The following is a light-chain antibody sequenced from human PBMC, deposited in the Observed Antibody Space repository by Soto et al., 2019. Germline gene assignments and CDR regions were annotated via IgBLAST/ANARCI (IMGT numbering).Light chain of an antibody. CDR3: QQYNSYSGT. Sequence: DTQMTQSPSTLSASVGDRVTITCRASQSISSWLAWYQQKPGKAPKLLIYKASSLESGVPSRFSGSGSGTELTLTISSLQPDDFATYYCQQYNSYSGTFGQGTKVEIK. J-gene: IGKJ1*01. V-gene: IGKV1-5*03. CDR2: KAS. CDR1: QSISSW.